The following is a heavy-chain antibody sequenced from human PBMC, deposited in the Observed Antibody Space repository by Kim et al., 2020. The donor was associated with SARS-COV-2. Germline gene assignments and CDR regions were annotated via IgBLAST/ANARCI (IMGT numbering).Heavy chain of an antibody. Sequence: GGSLRLSCAVSGFTLSRYWMSWFRQAPGKGLEWVANIQYDGGEKHYVDSVKGRFTISRDNAKNSVYLQMNSLRVDDTAVYYCARETGPWMARGENWFDPWGQGTLVTVSS. CDR2: IQYDGGEK. CDR1: GFTLSRYW. V-gene: IGHV3-7*03. J-gene: IGHJ5*02. D-gene: IGHD3-10*01. CDR3: ARETGPWMARGENWFDP.